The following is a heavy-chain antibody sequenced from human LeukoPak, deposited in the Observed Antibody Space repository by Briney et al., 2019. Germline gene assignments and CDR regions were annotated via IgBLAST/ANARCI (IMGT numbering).Heavy chain of an antibody. CDR3: ASTLWSGYSDY. D-gene: IGHD3-3*01. Sequence: SETLSLTCTVSGGSISSGSYYWRWIRQPAGKGLEWIGRIYTSGSTNYNPSLKSRVTISVDTSKNQFSLKLSSVTAADTAVYYCASTLWSGYSDYWGQGTLVTVSS. J-gene: IGHJ4*02. CDR2: IYTSGST. V-gene: IGHV4-61*02. CDR1: GGSISSGSYY.